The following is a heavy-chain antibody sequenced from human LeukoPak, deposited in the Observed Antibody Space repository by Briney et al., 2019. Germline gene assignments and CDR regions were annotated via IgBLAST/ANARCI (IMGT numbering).Heavy chain of an antibody. CDR2: IIPIFGTA. J-gene: IGHJ3*02. CDR1: GGTFSSYA. V-gene: IGHV1-69*05. CDR3: ARDGLYCSSTSCYPI. Sequence: ASVKVSCKASGGTFSSYAISWVRQAPGQGLEWMGGIIPIFGTANYAQKFQGRVTITTDESTSTAYMELSSLRSEDTAVYYCARDGLYCSSTSCYPIWGQGTMVTVSS. D-gene: IGHD2-2*01.